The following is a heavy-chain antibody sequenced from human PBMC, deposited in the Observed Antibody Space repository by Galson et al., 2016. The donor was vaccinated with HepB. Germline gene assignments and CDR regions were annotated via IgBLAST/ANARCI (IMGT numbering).Heavy chain of an antibody. D-gene: IGHD4-23*01. V-gene: IGHV1-69*13. Sequence: SVKVSCKASAATFSTHAITWVRQAPGQGLEWMGVIIPRFGRTNYAQKFQGRLTMTADESTTTVFMELSRLGPDDTAVFYCARGGNLFDSWGQGPLVTVSS. J-gene: IGHJ4*02. CDR1: AATFSTHA. CDR3: ARGGNLFDS. CDR2: IIPRFGRT.